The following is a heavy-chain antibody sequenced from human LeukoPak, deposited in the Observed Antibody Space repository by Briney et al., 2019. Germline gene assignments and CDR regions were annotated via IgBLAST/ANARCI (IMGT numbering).Heavy chain of an antibody. V-gene: IGHV3-64D*09. CDR1: GFTFTSYP. CDR2: ISTDGGTT. CDR3: VSSNRGASFDS. J-gene: IGHJ4*02. Sequence: PGGSLRLSCSASGFTFTSYPMYWVRQAPGRGLQYVSAISTDGGTTYYRDSVKGRFTISRDNSKNTLYPQMSSLRADDAAVYYCVSSNRGASFDSWGQGTLVTVSS. D-gene: IGHD3-10*01.